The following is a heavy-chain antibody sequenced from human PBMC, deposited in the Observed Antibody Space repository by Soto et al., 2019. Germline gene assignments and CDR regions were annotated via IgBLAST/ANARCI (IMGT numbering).Heavy chain of an antibody. Sequence: SVKVSCKASGGTFSSYAISWVRQAPGQGLEWMGGIIPIFGTANYAQKFQGRVTITADESTSTAYMELSSLRSEDTAVYYCAIRYYYDSSGYYYVPYFDYWGQGTLVTVSS. CDR2: IIPIFGTA. V-gene: IGHV1-69*13. CDR3: AIRYYYDSSGYYYVPYFDY. CDR1: GGTFSSYA. J-gene: IGHJ4*02. D-gene: IGHD3-22*01.